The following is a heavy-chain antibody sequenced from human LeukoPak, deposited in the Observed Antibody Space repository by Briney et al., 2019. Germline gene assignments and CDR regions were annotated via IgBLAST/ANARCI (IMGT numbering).Heavy chain of an antibody. CDR3: ARLKGQDSWRLVY. V-gene: IGHV4-39*01. J-gene: IGHJ4*02. CDR2: IYYSGST. CDR1: GGSISSSSYY. D-gene: IGHD6-13*01. Sequence: SETLSLTCTVSGGSISSSSYYWGWIRQPPGKGLEWIGSIYYSGSTYYNPSLKSRVTISVDTSKNQFSLKLSSVTAADTAVYYCARLKGQDSWRLVYWGQGTLVTVSS.